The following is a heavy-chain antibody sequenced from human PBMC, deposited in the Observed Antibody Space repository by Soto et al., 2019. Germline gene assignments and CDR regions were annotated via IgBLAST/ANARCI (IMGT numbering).Heavy chain of an antibody. J-gene: IGHJ6*03. V-gene: IGHV4-59*08. Sequence: SETLSLTCTVSGASIRNYYWSWIRQPPGKGLEWIGYMYYSGSTNYNPSLKSRVTISVDTSKSQFSLKLSSVTATDTAVYYCARTKVAAGDYYYYMDVWGKGTTVTVSS. CDR2: MYYSGST. CDR3: ARTKVAAGDYYYYMDV. D-gene: IGHD6-13*01. CDR1: GASIRNYY.